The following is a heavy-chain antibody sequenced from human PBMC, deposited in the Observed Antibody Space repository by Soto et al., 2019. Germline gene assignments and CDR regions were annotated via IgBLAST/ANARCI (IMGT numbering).Heavy chain of an antibody. V-gene: IGHV5-51*03. Sequence: GESLKISCKGSGYSFTSYWIGWVRQMPGKGLEWMGIIYPGDSDTRYSPSFQGQVTISADKSISTAYLQWSSLKASDTAMYYCASQYCSSPKKIRAFDIWGQGTMVTVSS. J-gene: IGHJ3*02. CDR3: ASQYCSSPKKIRAFDI. D-gene: IGHD6-6*01. CDR1: GYSFTSYW. CDR2: IYPGDSDT.